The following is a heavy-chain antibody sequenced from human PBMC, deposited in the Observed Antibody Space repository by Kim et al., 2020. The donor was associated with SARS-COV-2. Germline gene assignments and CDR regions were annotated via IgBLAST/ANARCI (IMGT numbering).Heavy chain of an antibody. J-gene: IGHJ4*02. V-gene: IGHV4-34*01. CDR3: ARRAQRAPTDY. CDR1: GGSFSGYY. CDR2: INHSGST. Sequence: SETLSLTCAVYGGSFSGYYWSWIRQPPGKGLEWIGEINHSGSTNYNPSLKSRVTISVDTSKNQFSLKLSSVTAADTAVYYCARRAQRAPTDYWGQGTLVTVSS.